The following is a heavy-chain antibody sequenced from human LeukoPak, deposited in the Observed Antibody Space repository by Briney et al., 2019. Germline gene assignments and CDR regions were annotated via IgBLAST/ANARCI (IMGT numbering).Heavy chain of an antibody. Sequence: PGGTLRLSCAASGFTFSSYGMSWVRQAPGKGLEWVANIKQDGSEKYYVDSVKGRFTISRDNAKNSLYLQMNSLRAEDTAVYYCASDSSGYYSKGDAFDIWGQGTMVTVSS. CDR1: GFTFSSYG. D-gene: IGHD3-22*01. J-gene: IGHJ3*02. CDR3: ASDSSGYYSKGDAFDI. V-gene: IGHV3-7*01. CDR2: IKQDGSEK.